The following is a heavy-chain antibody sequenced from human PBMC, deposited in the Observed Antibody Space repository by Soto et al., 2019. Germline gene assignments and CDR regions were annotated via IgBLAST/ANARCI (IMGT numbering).Heavy chain of an antibody. Sequence: EVQLLESGGGLVQPGGSLRLSCAASGFTFSAYAMSWVRQAPGKGLQWVSAISGGGGDTYYADSVKGRFTISRDNSKNALYLLMDSLRAEDTAVYYCAKGGTSSGPYYYGLDVWGQGTTVTVSS. J-gene: IGHJ6*02. D-gene: IGHD6-19*01. CDR1: GFTFSAYA. V-gene: IGHV3-23*01. CDR3: AKGGTSSGPYYYGLDV. CDR2: ISGGGGDT.